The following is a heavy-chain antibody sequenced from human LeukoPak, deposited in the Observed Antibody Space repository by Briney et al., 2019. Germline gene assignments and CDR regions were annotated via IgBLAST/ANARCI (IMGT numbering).Heavy chain of an antibody. CDR3: AKCRRGVLGYCYAMDV. D-gene: IGHD2-8*02. V-gene: IGHV3-23*01. Sequence: GGSLRLSCAASVFTFSSYAMSWVRQAPGKGLEWVSVIRVGGGSTYYADSVKGRFTISRDNSKNTLYLHMNSLRAEDTAIFYCAKCRRGVLGYCYAMDVWGQGTTVTASS. CDR1: VFTFSSYA. CDR2: IRVGGGST. J-gene: IGHJ6*02.